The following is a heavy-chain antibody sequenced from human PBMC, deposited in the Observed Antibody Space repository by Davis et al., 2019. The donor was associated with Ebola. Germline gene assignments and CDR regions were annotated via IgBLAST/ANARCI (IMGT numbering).Heavy chain of an antibody. CDR1: GFTFSSYG. D-gene: IGHD2/OR15-2a*01. CDR2: IWYTGSNK. Sequence: GESLKISCAASGFTFSSYGMHWVRQAPGKGLAWVAVIWYTGSNKYYADSVNGRFTISRDNSKNTLYLQMNSLRAEDTAVYYCARERLEEYQVDYWGQGTLVTVSS. CDR3: ARERLEEYQVDY. V-gene: IGHV3-33*01. J-gene: IGHJ4*02.